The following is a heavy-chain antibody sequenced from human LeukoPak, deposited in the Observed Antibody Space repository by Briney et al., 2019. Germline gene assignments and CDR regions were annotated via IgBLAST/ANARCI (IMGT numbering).Heavy chain of an antibody. V-gene: IGHV4-39*01. D-gene: IGHD2-2*01. CDR1: GGSISSSSYY. CDR3: ASQVVVPAAIPDY. Sequence: SETLSLTCTVSGGSISSSSYYWGWIRQPPGKGLEWIGSIYYSGSTYYNPSLKSRVTISVDTSKNQFSLKLSSVTAADTAVYYCASQVVVPAAIPDYWGQGTLVTVSS. J-gene: IGHJ4*02. CDR2: IYYSGST.